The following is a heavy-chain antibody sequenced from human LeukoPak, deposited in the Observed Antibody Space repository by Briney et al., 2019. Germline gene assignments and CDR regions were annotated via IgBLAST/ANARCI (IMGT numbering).Heavy chain of an antibody. J-gene: IGHJ4*02. CDR3: ARDESTAVGGVLIRY. V-gene: IGHV1-46*01. CDR2: INPGGGST. D-gene: IGHD3-3*01. Sequence: ASVKVSCKASGYTFTKYYMHWVRQAPGQGLGWMGIINPGGGSTNSAQKFQGRVTMTRDTSTRTVYVELSSLRSEDTAVYYCARDESTAVGGVLIRYWGQGTLVTVSS. CDR1: GYTFTKYY.